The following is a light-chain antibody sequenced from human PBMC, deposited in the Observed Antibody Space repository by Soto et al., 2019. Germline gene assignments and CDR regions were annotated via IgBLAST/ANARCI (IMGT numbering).Light chain of an antibody. Sequence: QSVLTQPPSVSGSPGQSVTISCTGTSSDVGSYNRCSVYQQPPGTAPKLMIYEVSNRPSGVPHRFSGSKSGNTASLTISGLQAEDEADYYCSSYTSSRTYVFGTGTKLTV. CDR3: SSYTSSRTYV. J-gene: IGLJ1*01. CDR1: SSDVGSYNR. CDR2: EVS. V-gene: IGLV2-18*02.